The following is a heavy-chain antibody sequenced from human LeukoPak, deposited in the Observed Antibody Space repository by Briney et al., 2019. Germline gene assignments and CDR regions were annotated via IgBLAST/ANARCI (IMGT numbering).Heavy chain of an antibody. D-gene: IGHD3-10*01. CDR3: ARETPDYYGTGSYSVAFDI. Sequence: ASVKVSCTASGYTFTSYGISWVRQAPGQGLEWMGWISAYNGNTNYAQKLQGRVTMTTDTSTSTAYMELRSLRSDDTAVYYCARETPDYYGTGSYSVAFDIWGQGTMVTVSS. J-gene: IGHJ3*02. CDR1: GYTFTSYG. V-gene: IGHV1-18*01. CDR2: ISAYNGNT.